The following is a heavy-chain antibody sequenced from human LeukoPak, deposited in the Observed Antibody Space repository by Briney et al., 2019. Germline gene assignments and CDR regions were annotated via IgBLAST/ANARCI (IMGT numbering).Heavy chain of an antibody. V-gene: IGHV4-39*01. Sequence: SETLSLTCTVSGNSIRSSSYYWGWIRQSPEKGLEWIGSIYYNGSTYYSASFKSRVTISVDTSQNQFSLKLRSVTAADTAVYYCATTGNWGQGTLVTVSS. CDR1: GNSIRSSSYY. J-gene: IGHJ4*02. CDR3: ATTGN. CDR2: IYYNGST.